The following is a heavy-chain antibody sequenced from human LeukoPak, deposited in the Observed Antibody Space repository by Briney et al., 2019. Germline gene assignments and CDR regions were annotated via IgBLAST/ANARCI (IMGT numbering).Heavy chain of an antibody. Sequence: PRGSLRLSCAASGFTFSSYGMHWVRQAPGKGLEWVAVIWYDGSNKYYADSVKGRFTISRDNSKNTLYLQMNSLRAEDTAVYYCARDSIAARTFDYWGQGTLVTVSS. J-gene: IGHJ4*02. CDR2: IWYDGSNK. CDR3: ARDSIAARTFDY. V-gene: IGHV3-33*01. CDR1: GFTFSSYG. D-gene: IGHD6-6*01.